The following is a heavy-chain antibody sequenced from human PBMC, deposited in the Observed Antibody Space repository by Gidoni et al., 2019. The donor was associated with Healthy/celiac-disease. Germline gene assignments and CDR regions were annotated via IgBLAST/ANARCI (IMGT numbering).Heavy chain of an antibody. CDR3: TTVPSYYYDSSQDY. D-gene: IGHD3-22*01. V-gene: IGHV3-15*01. CDR2: IKSKTDGGTT. J-gene: IGHJ4*02. CDR1: GSTFRNAW. Sequence: EVQLVESGGGLVKPGGSLRLSCAASGSTFRNAWMSWVRQAPGKGLGWVGRIKSKTDGGTTDYAAPVKGRFTISRDDSKNTLYLQMNSLKTEDTAVYYCTTVPSYYYDSSQDYWGQGTLVTVSS.